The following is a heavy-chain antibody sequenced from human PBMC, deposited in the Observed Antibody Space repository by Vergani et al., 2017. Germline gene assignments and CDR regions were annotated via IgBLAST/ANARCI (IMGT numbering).Heavy chain of an antibody. CDR1: GFTFSSYS. V-gene: IGHV3-21*01. CDR2: ISSSSSYI. D-gene: IGHD3-22*01. CDR3: ERDGHHYHSIGYYYGMV. Sequence: EVQLVESGGGLVKPGGSLRLSCAASGFTFSSYSMNWVRQAPGKGLEWVSSISSSSSYIYYADSVKGRFTISRDNAKNSLYLQMNSLIAEDTAVYYCERDGHHYHSIGYYYGMVWGQGTPVTVYS. J-gene: IGHJ4*02.